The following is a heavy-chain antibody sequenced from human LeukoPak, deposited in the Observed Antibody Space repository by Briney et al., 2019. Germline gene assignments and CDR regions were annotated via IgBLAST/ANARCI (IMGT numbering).Heavy chain of an antibody. CDR2: IYYSGST. CDR3: ARPYYYGSGSYYNTENWFDP. J-gene: IGHJ5*02. D-gene: IGHD3-10*01. Sequence: SETLSLTCTVSGGSISSSSYYWGWIRQPPGKGLEWIGSIYYSGSTYYNPSLKSRVTISVDTSKNQFSLKLSSVTAADTAVYYCARPYYYGSGSYYNTENWFDPWGQGTLVTVSS. V-gene: IGHV4-39*01. CDR1: GGSISSSSYY.